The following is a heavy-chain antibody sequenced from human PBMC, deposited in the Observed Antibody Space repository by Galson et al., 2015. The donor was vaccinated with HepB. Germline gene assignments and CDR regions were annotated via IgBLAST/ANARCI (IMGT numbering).Heavy chain of an antibody. D-gene: IGHD6-19*01. CDR2: ISSNGGST. J-gene: IGHJ4*02. CDR1: GFTFSSYA. V-gene: IGHV3-64D*06. Sequence: SLRLSCAASGFTFSSYAMHWVRQAPGKGLEYVSAISSNGGSTYYADSVKGRFTISRDNSKNTLYLQMSSLRAEDTAVYYCVKGSIAVAGSFDYWGQGTLVTVSS. CDR3: VKGSIAVAGSFDY.